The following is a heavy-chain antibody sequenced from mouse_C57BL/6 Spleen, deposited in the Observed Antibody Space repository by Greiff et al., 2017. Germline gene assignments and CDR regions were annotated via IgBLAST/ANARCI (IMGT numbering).Heavy chain of an antibody. D-gene: IGHD1-1*01. Sequence: LQESGAELVRPGASVTLSCKASGYTFTDYEMHWVKQTPVHGLEWIGAIDPETGGTAYNQKFKGKAILTADKSSSTAYMELRSLTSEDSAVYYCTRLEYYGSRQFAYWGQGTLVTVSA. V-gene: IGHV1-15*01. CDR3: TRLEYYGSRQFAY. CDR1: GYTFTDYE. CDR2: IDPETGGT. J-gene: IGHJ3*01.